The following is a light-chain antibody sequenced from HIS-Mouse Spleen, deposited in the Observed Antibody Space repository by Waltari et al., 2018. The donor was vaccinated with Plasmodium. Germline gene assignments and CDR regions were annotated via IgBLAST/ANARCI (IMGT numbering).Light chain of an antibody. CDR1: QDISNY. V-gene: IGKV1-33*01. CDR3: QQYDNLPLT. Sequence: DIQMTQSPSSLSASVGDRVTITCQASQDISNYLNWYQQKPGKAPKLLIYDASNFETGVPPRFSGSGSGTDFTFTISSLQPEDIATYYCQQYDNLPLTFGGGTKVEIK. J-gene: IGKJ4*01. CDR2: DAS.